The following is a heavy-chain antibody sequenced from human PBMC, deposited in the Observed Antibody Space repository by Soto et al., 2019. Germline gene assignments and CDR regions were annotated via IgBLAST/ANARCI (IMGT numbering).Heavy chain of an antibody. V-gene: IGHV3-23*01. D-gene: IGHD3-10*01. J-gene: IGHJ6*02. CDR2: ISGSGGST. CDR1: GFTFSSYA. CDR3: AKSAGDGVYYYYGMDV. Sequence: PGGSLRLSCAASGFTFSSYAMSWVRQAPGKGLEWVSAISGSGGSTHYADSVKGRFTISRDNSKNTLYLQMNSLRAEDTAVYYCAKSAGDGVYYYYGMDVWGQGTTVTVSS.